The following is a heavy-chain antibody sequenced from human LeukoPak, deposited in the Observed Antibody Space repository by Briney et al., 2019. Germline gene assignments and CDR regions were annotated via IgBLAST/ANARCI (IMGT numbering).Heavy chain of an antibody. J-gene: IGHJ5*02. D-gene: IGHD3-10*01. CDR3: ARTFSRSYYARFDP. V-gene: IGHV4-59*01. CDR1: GGSISSYY. CDR2: IYYSGST. Sequence: PSETLSLTCTVSGGSISSYYWSWIRQPPGKGLEWIGYIYYSGSTNYNPSFKSRVTISVDTSKNQFSLKLSSVTAADTAVYYCARTFSRSYYARFDPWGQGTLVTVSS.